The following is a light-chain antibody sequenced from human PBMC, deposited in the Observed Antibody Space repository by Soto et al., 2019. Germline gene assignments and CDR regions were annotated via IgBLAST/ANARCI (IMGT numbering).Light chain of an antibody. CDR2: DAS. CDR3: QHCNSF. Sequence: DILMTQSPSTLSASVGDRVTITCRASQSISSWLAWYQQKPGQAPKLLIYDASTLESGVPSRFSGSGSGTEFTLTISSLQPDDSATYYCQHCNSFFGPGTKVDIK. J-gene: IGKJ3*01. CDR1: QSISSW. V-gene: IGKV1-5*01.